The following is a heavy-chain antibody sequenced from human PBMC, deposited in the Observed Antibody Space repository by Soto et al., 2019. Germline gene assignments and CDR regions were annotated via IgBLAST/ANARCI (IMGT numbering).Heavy chain of an antibody. D-gene: IGHD1-20*01. CDR1: GFTLTSPGMC. CDR2: IERDDDDK. J-gene: IGHJ6*02. CDR3: ARSIRGPRRFNGMDV. V-gene: IGHV2-70*13. Sequence: SGPTLVNPTETLTLTCTFSGFTLTSPGMCVSWIRQPPGKALEWLALIERDDDDKYYSTSLKTRLTISKDTRKNQVVLTMANMDPADTGTYYCARSIRGPRRFNGMDVWGQGTTVTVSS.